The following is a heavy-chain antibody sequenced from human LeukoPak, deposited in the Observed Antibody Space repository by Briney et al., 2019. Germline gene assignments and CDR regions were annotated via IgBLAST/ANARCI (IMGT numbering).Heavy chain of an antibody. J-gene: IGHJ4*02. V-gene: IGHV4-59*01. CDR3: ARDTGGYYGY. CDR1: GDSISSYY. D-gene: IGHD3-22*01. CDR2: IYYSGST. Sequence: PSETLSLTCTVSGDSISSYYWSWIRQPPGKGLEWIGYIYYSGSTNYNPSLKSRVTISVDTSKNQFSLKLSSVTAADTAVYYCARDTGGYYGYWGQGTLVTVSS.